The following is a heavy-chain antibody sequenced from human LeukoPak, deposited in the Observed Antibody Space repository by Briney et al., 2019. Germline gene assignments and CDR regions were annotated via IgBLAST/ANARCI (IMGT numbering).Heavy chain of an antibody. CDR2: INHSGST. Sequence: PSETLSLTCAVYGGSFSGYYWSWIRQPPGKGLEWIGEINHSGSTNYNPSLKSRVTISVDTSKNQFSLKLSSVTAADTAVYYCARPLYSGYDLEGSSTGGFDYWGQGTLVTVSS. V-gene: IGHV4-34*01. D-gene: IGHD5-12*01. J-gene: IGHJ4*02. CDR3: ARPLYSGYDLEGSSTGGFDY. CDR1: GGSFSGYY.